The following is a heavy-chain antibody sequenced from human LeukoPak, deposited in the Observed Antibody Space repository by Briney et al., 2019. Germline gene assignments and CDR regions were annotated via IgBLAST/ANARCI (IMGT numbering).Heavy chain of an antibody. CDR1: GGTFSSYA. J-gene: IGHJ4*02. D-gene: IGHD3-3*01. CDR2: IIPILGIA. CDR3: AQTSGADFFLDY. Sequence: SVKVSCKASGGTFSSYAISSVRQAPGQGLEWMGRIIPILGIANYAQKFQGRVTITADKSTSTAYMELSSLRSEDTAVYYCAQTSGADFFLDYRGQGTLVTVSS. V-gene: IGHV1-69*04.